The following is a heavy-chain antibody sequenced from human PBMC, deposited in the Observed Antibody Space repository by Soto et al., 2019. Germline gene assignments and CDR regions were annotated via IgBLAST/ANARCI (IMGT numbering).Heavy chain of an antibody. CDR2: INPKFGDT. J-gene: IGHJ6*02. CDR1: GYTFTAYY. CDR3: ARNMDYYYGPGSGNGHGF. D-gene: IGHD3-10*01. Sequence: QVQLVQSGAEVKEPGDSVRVSCEASGYTFTAYYIHWVRQAPGQGLEWMGWINPKFGDTTYAQDFQGRFSMTSDMSMSTVYMDLSRLTSDDTAIYYCARNMDYYYGPGSGNGHGFWGQVTKVNVFS. V-gene: IGHV1-2*02.